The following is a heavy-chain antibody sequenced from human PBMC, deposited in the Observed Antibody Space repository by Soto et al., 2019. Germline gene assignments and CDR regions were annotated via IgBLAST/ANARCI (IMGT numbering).Heavy chain of an antibody. CDR3: ARDSSGRQYYGMDV. J-gene: IGHJ6*02. V-gene: IGHV3-48*02. Sequence: GGFLRLSCTPSGFIFSDYSMNWVRHAPGKGLEWISYITTTSSTMYYADSVKGRFTISRDNAKNSLYLQMNSLRDEDTAVYYCARDSSGRQYYGMDVWGQGTTVTVSS. CDR2: ITTTSSTM. CDR1: GFIFSDYS. D-gene: IGHD3-22*01.